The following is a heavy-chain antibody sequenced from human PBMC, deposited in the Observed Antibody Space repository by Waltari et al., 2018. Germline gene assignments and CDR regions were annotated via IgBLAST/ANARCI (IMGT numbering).Heavy chain of an antibody. V-gene: IGHV4-4*02. CDR2: VRGDGKT. D-gene: IGHD1-1*01. J-gene: IGHJ4*02. Sequence: LQLQESGPGLVKPSGTLSPICAVSGDSMSTRDYWSWVRQPPGKGLEWIGQVRGDGKTNYNPSFASRVTMSLDTSTYHFALKLTSATAADTALYYCARDRGRGLYLDTWGQGTLVTVSP. CDR1: GDSMSTRDY. CDR3: ARDRGRGLYLDT.